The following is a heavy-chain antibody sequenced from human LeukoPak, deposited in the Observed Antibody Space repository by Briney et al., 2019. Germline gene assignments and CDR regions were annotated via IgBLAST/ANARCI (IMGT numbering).Heavy chain of an antibody. CDR2: ISSNGGST. J-gene: IGHJ3*02. Sequence: HPGGSLRLSCAASGFTFSSYAMHWVRQAPGKGLEYVSAISSNGGSTYYANSVKGRFTISRDNSKNTLYLQMGSLRAEDMAVYYCARTRRWPNAFDIWGQGTMVTVSS. V-gene: IGHV3-64*01. CDR3: ARTRRWPNAFDI. CDR1: GFTFSSYA. D-gene: IGHD2-15*01.